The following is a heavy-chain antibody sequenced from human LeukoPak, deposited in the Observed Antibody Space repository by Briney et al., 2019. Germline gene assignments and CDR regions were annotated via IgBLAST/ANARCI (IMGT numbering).Heavy chain of an antibody. CDR1: GFTFSGSA. V-gene: IGHV3-73*01. D-gene: IGHD6-13*01. CDR2: IRSKANSYAT. J-gene: IGHJ4*02. Sequence: SGGSLRLSCAASGFTFSGSAMHWVRQASGKGLEWLGRIRSKANSYATAYAASVKGRFTISRDDSKNTAYLQMNSLKTEDTAVYYWIRSIAAAGILSDYWGQGTLVTVSS. CDR3: IRSIAAAGILSDY.